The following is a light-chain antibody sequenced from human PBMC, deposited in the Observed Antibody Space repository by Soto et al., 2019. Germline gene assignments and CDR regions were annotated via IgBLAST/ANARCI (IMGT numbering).Light chain of an antibody. CDR2: GAS. J-gene: IGKJ2*01. Sequence: EIVMTQSPATLSVSPGERATLSCRASQRVSSNLAWYQQKPGQAPRLRIYGASTRTTGIQARFSGSGSGTEFTLTISSLQSEDFAVYHCQQYNNWPQTFGQGTKLEIK. CDR1: QRVSSN. V-gene: IGKV3D-15*01. CDR3: QQYNNWPQT.